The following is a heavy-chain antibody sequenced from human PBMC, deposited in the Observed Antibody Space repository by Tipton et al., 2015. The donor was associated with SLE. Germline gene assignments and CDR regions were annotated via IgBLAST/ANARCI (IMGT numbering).Heavy chain of an antibody. J-gene: IGHJ5*02. CDR1: GASFSDSY. V-gene: IGHV4-34*01. CDR2: VYHGVTA. D-gene: IGHD2-2*01. Sequence: TLSLTCAVYGASFSDSYWSWVRQPPGKALEWIGEVYHGVTANYNPSLKSRVTISLDTSKNHFTLNLTSVTAADTAVYYCARSPVPAGRGHNYFDLWGLGALVTVSS. CDR3: ARSPVPAGRGHNYFDL.